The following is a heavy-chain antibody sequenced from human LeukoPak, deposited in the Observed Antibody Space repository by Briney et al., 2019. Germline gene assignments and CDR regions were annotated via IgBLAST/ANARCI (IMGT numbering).Heavy chain of an antibody. CDR3: ARELIAVAFDY. V-gene: IGHV3-33*01. J-gene: IGHJ4*02. CDR2: IWYDGSNK. D-gene: IGHD6-19*01. CDR1: GFTFSSYG. Sequence: GGSLRLSCAASGFTFSSYGMHWVRQAPGKGLEWVAVIWYDGSNKYYADSVKGRFTISRDNSKNTLYLQMNSLRAEDTAVYYCARELIAVAFDYWGQGTLVTVSS.